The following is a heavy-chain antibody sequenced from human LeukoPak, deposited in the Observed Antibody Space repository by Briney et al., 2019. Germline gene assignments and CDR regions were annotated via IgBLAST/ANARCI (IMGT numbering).Heavy chain of an antibody. CDR1: GFTFSSYG. J-gene: IGHJ3*02. Sequence: GGSLRLSCAASGFTFSSYGMSWVRQAPGKGLEWVSAISGSGGSTYYADSVKGRFTISRDNSKNTLYLQMNSLRAEDTAVYYCAKCFSSAYSRGAFDIWGQGTMVTVSS. CDR3: AKCFSSAYSRGAFDI. V-gene: IGHV3-23*01. CDR2: ISGSGGST. D-gene: IGHD2-21*01.